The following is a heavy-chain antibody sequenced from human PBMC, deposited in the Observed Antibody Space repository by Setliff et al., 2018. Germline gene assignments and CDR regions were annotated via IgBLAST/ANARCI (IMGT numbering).Heavy chain of an antibody. CDR2: INQSGTT. CDR3: ARGVRTGHLDS. Sequence: SETLSLTCAVSGDSIGNDYWWSWVRQPPERELEWIGEINQSGTTNYNPPLKGRATISVDNSKNQFSLNLNSVTVADTAVYFCARGVRTGHLDSWGQGTLVTVSS. D-gene: IGHD1-1*01. CDR1: GDSIGNDYW. J-gene: IGHJ4*02. V-gene: IGHV4-4*02.